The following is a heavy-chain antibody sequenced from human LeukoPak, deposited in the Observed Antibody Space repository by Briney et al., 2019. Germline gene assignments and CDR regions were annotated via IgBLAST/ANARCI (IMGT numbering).Heavy chain of an antibody. CDR1: GDSISSGTYY. J-gene: IGHJ4*02. V-gene: IGHV4-61*02. CDR3: ARADCESGGNCHYFNY. Sequence: SETLSLTCTVSGDSISSGTYYRSWIRQPAGKGLEWIGRIYTSGSTNYNPSLKSRVTISLDTSKNQFPLKLSSVTAADTAVYFCARADCESGGNCHYFNYWGQGTLVTVSS. D-gene: IGHD2-15*01. CDR2: IYTSGST.